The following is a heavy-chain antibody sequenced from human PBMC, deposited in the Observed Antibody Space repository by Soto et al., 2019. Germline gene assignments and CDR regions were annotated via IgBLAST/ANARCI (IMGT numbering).Heavy chain of an antibody. V-gene: IGHV4-31*03. D-gene: IGHD6-19*01. CDR3: ARAPRIAVAGTLLSDY. Sequence: SETLSLTCTVSGGSISSGGYYWSWIRQHPGKGLEWIGYIYYSGITNYNPSLKSRVTISVDKSKNQFSLKLSSVTAADTAVYYFARAPRIAVAGTLLSDYWGQGTLVTGSS. CDR2: IYYSGIT. J-gene: IGHJ4*02. CDR1: GGSISSGGYY.